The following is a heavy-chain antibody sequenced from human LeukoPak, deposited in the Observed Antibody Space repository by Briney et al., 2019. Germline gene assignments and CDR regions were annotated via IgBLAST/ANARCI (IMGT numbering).Heavy chain of an antibody. CDR2: IYYSGST. J-gene: IGHJ4*02. V-gene: IGHV4-59*08. CDR1: GGSIRNYY. D-gene: IGHD5-12*01. CDR3: ARRTTYVGWLPSESPSCFDY. Sequence: SETLSLTRTVSGGSIRNYYWSWIRQPPGKGLEWIGYIYYSGSTNYNPSLESRVTISVDTSKNQFSLKLSSVTAADTAVYYCARRTTYVGWLPSESPSCFDYWGQGTLVTVSS.